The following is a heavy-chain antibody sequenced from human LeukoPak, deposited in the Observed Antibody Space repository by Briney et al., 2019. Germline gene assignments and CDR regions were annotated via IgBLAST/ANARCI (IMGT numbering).Heavy chain of an antibody. CDR3: AKKWGVGTTTLDYFDY. CDR2: ISGSGGST. J-gene: IGHJ4*02. CDR1: VFTFSNYS. D-gene: IGHD1-26*01. Sequence: GGSLRLSCAASVFTFSNYSMSWVRQAPWKGLEWVSGISGSGGSTYYADSVKGRFTISRDNSKNTLYLQMNSLTDEDTAVYYCAKKWGVGTTTLDYFDYWGQGTLVTVSS. V-gene: IGHV3-23*01.